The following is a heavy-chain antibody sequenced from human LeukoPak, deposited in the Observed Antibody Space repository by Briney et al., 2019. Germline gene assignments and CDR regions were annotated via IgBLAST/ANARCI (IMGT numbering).Heavy chain of an antibody. Sequence: PSETLSLTCAVYGGSLSGYYWSWIRQPPGKGLEWIGEINHSGAAKYNPSLKSRLTISVDTSKNQFSLKLRSVTAADTGVYYCARGSPKHDSWGQGTLVTVYS. CDR2: INHSGAA. V-gene: IGHV4-34*01. J-gene: IGHJ5*01. CDR3: ARGSPKHDS. CDR1: GGSLSGYY.